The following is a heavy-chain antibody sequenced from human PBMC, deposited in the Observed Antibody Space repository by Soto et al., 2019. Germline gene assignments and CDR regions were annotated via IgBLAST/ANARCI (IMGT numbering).Heavy chain of an antibody. J-gene: IGHJ3*02. D-gene: IGHD3-10*01. V-gene: IGHV3-30-3*01. CDR2: ISYDGSNK. Sequence: VQLVESGGGVVQPGRSLRLSCAASGFTFSSYAMHWVRQAPGKGLEWVAVISYDGSNKYYADSVKGRFTISRDNSKNTLYLQMNSLRAEDTAVYYCARDAMEDYYGSEDAFDIWGQGTMVTVSS. CDR3: ARDAMEDYYGSEDAFDI. CDR1: GFTFSSYA.